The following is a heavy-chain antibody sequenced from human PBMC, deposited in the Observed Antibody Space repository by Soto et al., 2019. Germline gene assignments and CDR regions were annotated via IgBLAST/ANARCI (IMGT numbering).Heavy chain of an antibody. J-gene: IGHJ5*02. Sequence: QVQLVQSGAEVKKPGASVKVSCKASGYTCTSYGISWVRQAPGQGLEWMGWISAYNGNTNYAQKLQGRVTMTTDTSTSTAYMELRSLRSDDTAVYYCARVGIVVVPAAMFPGWFDPWGHGALVTVSS. CDR2: ISAYNGNT. CDR1: GYTCTSYG. D-gene: IGHD2-2*01. CDR3: ARVGIVVVPAAMFPGWFDP. V-gene: IGHV1-18*01.